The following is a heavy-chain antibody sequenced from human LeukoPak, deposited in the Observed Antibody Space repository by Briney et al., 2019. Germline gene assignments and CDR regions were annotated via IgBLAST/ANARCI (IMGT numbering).Heavy chain of an antibody. CDR1: GFTFSSYA. Sequence: PGGSLRLSCAASGFTFSSYAMSWVRQAPGKGLEWLSAINNRGSSTYYAGSVKDRFTISRDNSENTLYLQMNSLTVDDTAVYFCAKERQTGDYFTSDYWGQGTLVTASS. CDR2: INNRGSST. CDR3: AKERQTGDYFTSDY. V-gene: IGHV3-23*01. D-gene: IGHD4-17*01. J-gene: IGHJ4*02.